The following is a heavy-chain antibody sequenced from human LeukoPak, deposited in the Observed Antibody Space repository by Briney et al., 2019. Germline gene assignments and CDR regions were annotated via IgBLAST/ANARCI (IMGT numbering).Heavy chain of an antibody. CDR3: AGGYCSGGTCYSARY. J-gene: IGHJ4*02. CDR1: GFTFSSYG. CDR2: ISSTGSTI. Sequence: GRSLRLSCAASGFTFSSYGMNWVRQAPGKGLEWVSYISSTGSTIQYADSVKGRFTISRDNAKNSLYLQMNSLRAEDTAVYYCAGGYCSGGTCYSARYWGQGTLVTVSS. V-gene: IGHV3-48*04. D-gene: IGHD2-15*01.